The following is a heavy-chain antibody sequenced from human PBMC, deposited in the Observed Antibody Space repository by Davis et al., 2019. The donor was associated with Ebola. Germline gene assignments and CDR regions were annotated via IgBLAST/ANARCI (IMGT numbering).Heavy chain of an antibody. D-gene: IGHD2-2*01. Sequence: GESLKISCKGSGYRFTSYWISWVRQMPGKGLEWMGRIDPSDSYTNYSPSFQGHVTISADKSIRTAYLHWNSLKASDTATYYCARQGTTSWDSWGQGTLVTVSS. CDR3: ARQGTTSWDS. V-gene: IGHV5-10-1*01. CDR1: GYRFTSYW. CDR2: IDPSDSYT. J-gene: IGHJ4*02.